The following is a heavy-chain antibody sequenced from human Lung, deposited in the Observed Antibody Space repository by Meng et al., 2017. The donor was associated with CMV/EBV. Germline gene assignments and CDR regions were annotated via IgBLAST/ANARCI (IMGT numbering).Heavy chain of an antibody. J-gene: IGHJ6*02. Sequence: SXTXSLXCTVSGGSISSYYWSWIRQPPGKGLEWIGYIYYSGSTNYNPSLKSRVTISVDTSKNQFSLKLSSVTAADTAVYYCARDLGYCSSTSCYYYYGMDVWXQGTXVT. CDR1: GGSISSYY. CDR2: IYYSGST. CDR3: ARDLGYCSSTSCYYYYGMDV. V-gene: IGHV4-59*01. D-gene: IGHD2-2*01.